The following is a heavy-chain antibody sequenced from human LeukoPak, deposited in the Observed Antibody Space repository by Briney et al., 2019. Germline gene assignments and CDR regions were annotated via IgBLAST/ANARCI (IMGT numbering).Heavy chain of an antibody. J-gene: IGHJ6*03. Sequence: GWSLTLSCAASGLTFSDYYMSWIRQAPGKGLEWVSYISSSGSTIYYADSVKGRFTISRDNAKNSLYLQMNSLRAEDTAVYYCARDGGSYYYYYYMDVWGKGTTVKISS. CDR2: ISSSGSTI. D-gene: IGHD1-26*01. V-gene: IGHV3-11*04. CDR1: GLTFSDYY. CDR3: ARDGGSYYYYYYMDV.